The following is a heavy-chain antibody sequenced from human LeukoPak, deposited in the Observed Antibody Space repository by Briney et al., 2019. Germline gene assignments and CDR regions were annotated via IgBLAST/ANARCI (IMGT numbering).Heavy chain of an antibody. D-gene: IGHD1-26*01. J-gene: IGHJ4*02. CDR2: INHSGST. CDR1: GGSFSGYY. Sequence: SETLSLTCAVYGGSFSGYYWSWIRQPPGKGLEWIREINHSGSTNYNPSLKSRVTISVDTSKNQFSLKLSSVTAADTAVYYCARGNGVVGANYFDYWGQGTLVTVSS. CDR3: ARGNGVVGANYFDY. V-gene: IGHV4-34*01.